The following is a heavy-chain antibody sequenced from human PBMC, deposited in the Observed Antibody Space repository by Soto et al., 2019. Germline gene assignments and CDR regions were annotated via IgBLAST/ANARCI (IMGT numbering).Heavy chain of an antibody. CDR3: ALSASVPCCCSFDS. CDR1: GFSLSSIGVA. D-gene: IGHD1-26*01. CDR2: LYWNDDR. V-gene: IGHV2-5*01. J-gene: IGHJ4*02. Sequence: ESGPTLVNPTQTLTLPCTFSGFSLSSIGVAVGWIRQPPGKALEWLALLYWNDDRRYSPSLKSRLTITKDTSKNQVVLTMTNMDPADTATYYCALSASVPCCCSFDSWGPGTLVTVSS.